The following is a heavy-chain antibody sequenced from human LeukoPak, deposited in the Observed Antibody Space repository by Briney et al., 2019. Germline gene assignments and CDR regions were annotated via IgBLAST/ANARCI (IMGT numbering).Heavy chain of an antibody. CDR2: INPNSGGT. CDR1: GYTLSGYY. J-gene: IGHJ6*04. CDR3: ARGIRFLEWLPTMDV. Sequence: ASVKVSCKASGYTLSGYYMHRVRQAPGQGLEWMGWINPNSGGTNYAQKFQGRVTMTRDTSISTAYMELSRLRSDHTAVYYCARGIRFLEWLPTMDVWGKGTTVTVSS. D-gene: IGHD3-3*01. V-gene: IGHV1-2*02.